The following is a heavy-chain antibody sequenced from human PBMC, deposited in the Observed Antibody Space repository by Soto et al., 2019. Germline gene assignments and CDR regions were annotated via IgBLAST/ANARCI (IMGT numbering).Heavy chain of an antibody. Sequence: GGSLRLSCAASGFTFSNAWMNWVRQAPGKGLEWVGRIKSKTDGGTTDYAAPVKGRFTISRDDSKNTLYLQMNSLKTEDTAVYYCTTVGDIVLMVYVDPFLFDYWGQGTLVTVSS. CDR2: IKSKTDGGTT. D-gene: IGHD2-8*01. V-gene: IGHV3-15*07. CDR3: TTVGDIVLMVYVDPFLFDY. CDR1: GFTFSNAW. J-gene: IGHJ4*02.